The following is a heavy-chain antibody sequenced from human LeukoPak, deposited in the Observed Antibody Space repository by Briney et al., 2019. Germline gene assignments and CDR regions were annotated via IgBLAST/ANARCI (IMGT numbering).Heavy chain of an antibody. CDR3: ARDSYDGAFDI. J-gene: IGHJ3*02. D-gene: IGHD3-22*01. Sequence: PSDTLSLTSTVSDGSISSYFWSWIPQPPGKGLEWVGYIYYSGSTNYNPSLKSRVTISVDTSKNQFSLKLSSVTAADTAVYYCARDSYDGAFDIWGQGTVVTVSS. V-gene: IGHV4-59*01. CDR1: DGSISSYF. CDR2: IYYSGST.